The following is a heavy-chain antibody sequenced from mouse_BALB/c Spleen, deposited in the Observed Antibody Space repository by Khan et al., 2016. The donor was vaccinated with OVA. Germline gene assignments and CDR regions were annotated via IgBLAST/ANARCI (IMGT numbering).Heavy chain of an antibody. CDR2: INPSTGYT. V-gene: IGHV1-7*01. CDR1: GYTFINYW. Sequence: QVHVKQSGAELAKPGASVKMSCKASGYTFINYWILWVKQRPGQGLEWIGYINPSTGYTEYNQNFKDKATLTADKSSSTAYMQLSSLTSEDSAVYYCARRGLRWDFDYWGQGTTLPVSS. J-gene: IGHJ2*01. CDR3: ARRGLRWDFDY. D-gene: IGHD1-1*01.